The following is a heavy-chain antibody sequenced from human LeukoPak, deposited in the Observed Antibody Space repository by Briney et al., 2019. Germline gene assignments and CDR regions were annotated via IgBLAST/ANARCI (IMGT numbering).Heavy chain of an antibody. CDR1: GGSFSGYY. CDR2: INHSGST. Sequence: SETLSLTCAVYGGSFSGYYWSWIRQPPGKGLEWIGEINHSGSTNYNPSLKSRVTISVDTSKNQFSLKLSSVTAADTAVYYCARRITMIVVVSHIDYWGQGTLVTVSS. J-gene: IGHJ4*02. D-gene: IGHD3-22*01. CDR3: ARRITMIVVVSHIDY. V-gene: IGHV4-34*01.